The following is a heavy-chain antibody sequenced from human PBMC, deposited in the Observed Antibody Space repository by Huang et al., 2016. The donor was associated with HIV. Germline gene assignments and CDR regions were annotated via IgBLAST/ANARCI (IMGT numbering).Heavy chain of an antibody. Sequence: DVQLVESGGGLIQPGGSLRLSCGVAGFTFNNYWLNWVRQVPGKGLVCVSRINNEGSNTSYADSVKGRFIVSRDNSKKTLSLQMNGLRAEDTGVYYCVRSQGAVAPDYWGQGTLVIVSS. J-gene: IGHJ4*02. CDR2: INNEGSNT. D-gene: IGHD6-19*01. CDR3: VRSQGAVAPDY. V-gene: IGHV3-74*03. CDR1: GFTFNNYW.